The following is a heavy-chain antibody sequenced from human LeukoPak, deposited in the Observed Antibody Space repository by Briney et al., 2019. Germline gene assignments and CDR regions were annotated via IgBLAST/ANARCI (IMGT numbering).Heavy chain of an antibody. D-gene: IGHD7-27*01. CDR3: ARDLWGSPYYYMDV. CDR2: IYYSGST. CDR1: GGSISSYY. J-gene: IGHJ6*03. V-gene: IGHV4-59*01. Sequence: KASETLSLTCTVSGGSISSYYWSWIRQPPGKGLEWIGDIYYSGSTNYNPSLKSRVTISVDTSKNQFSLKLSSVTAADTAVYYCARDLWGSPYYYMDVWGKGTTVTVSS.